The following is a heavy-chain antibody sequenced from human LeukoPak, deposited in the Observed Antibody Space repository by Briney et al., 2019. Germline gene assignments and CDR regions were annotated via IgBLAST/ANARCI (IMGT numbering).Heavy chain of an antibody. CDR3: AGGFPDYDFWSGYYHYFDY. V-gene: IGHV1-8*03. Sequence: ASVKVSCKASGYTFTSYDINWVRQATGQGLEWMGWMNPNSGNTGYAQKFQGRVTITRNTSISTAYMELSSLRSEDTAVYYCAGGFPDYDFWSGYYHYFDYWGQGTLVTVSS. CDR2: MNPNSGNT. J-gene: IGHJ4*02. CDR1: GYTFTSYD. D-gene: IGHD3-3*01.